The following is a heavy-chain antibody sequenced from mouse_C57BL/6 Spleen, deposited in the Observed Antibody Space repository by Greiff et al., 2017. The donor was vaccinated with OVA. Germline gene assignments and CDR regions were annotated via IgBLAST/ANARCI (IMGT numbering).Heavy chain of an antibody. CDR2: IHPNSGST. CDR1: GYTFTSYW. CDR3: ARGDYGSSYVFAY. D-gene: IGHD1-1*01. J-gene: IGHJ3*01. V-gene: IGHV1-64*01. Sequence: VKLQQPGAELVKPGASVKLSCKASGYTFTSYWMHWVKQRPGQGLEWIGMIHPNSGSTNYNEKFKSKATLTVDKSSSTAYMQLSSLTSEDSAVYYCARGDYGSSYVFAYWGQGTLVTVSA.